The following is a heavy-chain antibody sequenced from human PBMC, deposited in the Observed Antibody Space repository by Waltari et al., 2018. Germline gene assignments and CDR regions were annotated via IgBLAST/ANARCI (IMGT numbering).Heavy chain of an antibody. D-gene: IGHD2-2*01. V-gene: IGHV4-59*11. CDR3: AREGSLYSSTGGWIGP. J-gene: IGHJ5*01. Sequence: QVHLQESGPGLVKPSETLSLTCTVSNGSLNNHYWSWIRQPPGKRMEWIVWINQITGDTNYNPSLESRVIISSDISKNQFSLKLTSVTAADTAIYYCAREGSLYSSTGGWIGPWGQGMLVTVSS. CDR1: NGSLNNHY. CDR2: INQITGDT.